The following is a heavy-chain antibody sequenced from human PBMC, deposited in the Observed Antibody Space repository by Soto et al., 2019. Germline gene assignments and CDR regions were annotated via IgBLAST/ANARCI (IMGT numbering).Heavy chain of an antibody. Sequence: GDSLTISCNGSGYTFTSYCIGWGSQMGGERLEWMGVIYTSDSDIRYSPSFQGKVPISADKSITTAYLQWSSLKAADTAMYYCVRSGTSSGSFSDYWGKGTLVTV. V-gene: IGHV5-51*01. J-gene: IGHJ4*02. CDR2: IYTSDSDI. D-gene: IGHD2-15*01. CDR1: GYTFTSYC. CDR3: VRSGTSSGSFSDY.